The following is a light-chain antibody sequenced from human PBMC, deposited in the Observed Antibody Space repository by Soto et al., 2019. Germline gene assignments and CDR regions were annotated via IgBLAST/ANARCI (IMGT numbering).Light chain of an antibody. CDR3: AAWDDSLNGWV. J-gene: IGLJ3*02. Sequence: QPVLTQPPSASGTPGQRVPISCSGSSSNIGTNTVNWYQQLPGTAPKLLIYSNDQRPSGVPDRFSGSKSGTSASLAISGLQSEDEADYYCAAWDDSLNGWVFGGGTKLTVL. V-gene: IGLV1-44*01. CDR1: SSNIGTNT. CDR2: SND.